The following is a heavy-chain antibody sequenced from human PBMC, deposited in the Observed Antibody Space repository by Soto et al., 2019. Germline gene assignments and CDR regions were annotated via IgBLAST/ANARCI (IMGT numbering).Heavy chain of an antibody. CDR1: GFTFSTYN. V-gene: IGHV3-48*02. Sequence: EVHLVESGGGLVQPGGSLRLSCAASGFTFSTYNMNWVRQAPGKGLEWVSYISSTSSTIYYADSVKGRFTISRDNAKNSLYLQMNSLRDEDTAVYYCARVGLPGTTAVMVNQHWGQGTLVTVSS. D-gene: IGHD4-17*01. J-gene: IGHJ1*01. CDR3: ARVGLPGTTAVMVNQH. CDR2: ISSTSSTI.